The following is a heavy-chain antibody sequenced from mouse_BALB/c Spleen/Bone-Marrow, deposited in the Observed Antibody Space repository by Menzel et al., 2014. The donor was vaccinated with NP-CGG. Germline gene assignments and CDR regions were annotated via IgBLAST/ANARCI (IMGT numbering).Heavy chain of an antibody. D-gene: IGHD2-1*01. CDR1: GFTFSSFG. J-gene: IGHJ4*01. Sequence: DVMLVESGGGLVQPGGSRKLSCAASGFTFSSFGMHWVRQAPEKGLEWVAYISSGSSTIYYADTVKGRFTISRDNPKNTLFPQMTSLRSEDTAMYYCARGRPIYYGNLYAMDYWGQGTSVTVSS. V-gene: IGHV5-17*02. CDR3: ARGRPIYYGNLYAMDY. CDR2: ISSGSSTI.